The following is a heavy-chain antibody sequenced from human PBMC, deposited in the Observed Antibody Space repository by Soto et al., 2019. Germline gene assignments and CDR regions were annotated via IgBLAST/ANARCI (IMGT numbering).Heavy chain of an antibody. J-gene: IGHJ3*01. D-gene: IGHD5-18*01. CDR1: GGSVGSGEYY. V-gene: IGHV4-30-4*01. CDR3: ARDVAHGYTENV. CDR2: IYDSGIT. Sequence: QVQLQESGPGLVKPSQTLSLACTVSGGSVGSGEYYYSWIRQPSGKGLEWIGYIYDSGITNYTPSIKGQVTMSLDRSNNQVPLKLSSVTAADTDVYFCARDVAHGYTENVWGQGKMVTVSS.